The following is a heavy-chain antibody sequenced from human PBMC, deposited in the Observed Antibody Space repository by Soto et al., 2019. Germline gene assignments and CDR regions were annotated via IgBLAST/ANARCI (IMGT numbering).Heavy chain of an antibody. D-gene: IGHD2-2*02. CDR2: MSGSGGST. V-gene: IGHV3-23*01. J-gene: IGHJ6*02. CDR1: GFTFSSYA. CDR3: AKGRGLPCSSTSCYTRVYYYYGMDV. Sequence: PGGSLRLSCAASGFTFSSYAMSWVRQAPGKGLEWVSAMSGSGGSTYYADSVKGRFTISRGNSKNTLYLQTNSLRAEDTAVYYCAKGRGLPCSSTSCYTRVYYYYGMDVWGQGTTVTVSS.